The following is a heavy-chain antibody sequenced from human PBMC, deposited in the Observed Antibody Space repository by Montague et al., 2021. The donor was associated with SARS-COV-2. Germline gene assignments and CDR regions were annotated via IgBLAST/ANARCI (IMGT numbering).Heavy chain of an antibody. Sequence: SETLSLTCTVSGGSMSSSDYYWAWIRQPPGKGLEWIGNIYYSGTTYYXXXTNYTPSLKSRVTISVESSKNQFSLKLSSVTAADTAVYYCARLHDIPPHWFDPWGQGTLATVSS. J-gene: IGHJ5*02. D-gene: IGHD3-9*01. CDR3: ARLHDIPPHWFDP. V-gene: IGHV4-39*01. CDR1: GGSMSSSDYY. CDR2: IYYSGTT.